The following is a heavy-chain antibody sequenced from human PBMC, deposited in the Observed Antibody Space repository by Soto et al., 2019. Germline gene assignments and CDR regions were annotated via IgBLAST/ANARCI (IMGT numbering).Heavy chain of an antibody. V-gene: IGHV4-39*01. CDR2: IYYSGYT. CDR1: GGSISSSSYY. Sequence: SETLSLTCTVSGGSISSSSYYWGWIRQPPGKGLEWIGSIYYSGYTYYNPSLKSRVTISVDTSKNQFYLKLNSLTAADTSLYYCARHNGPLYVGYYYDMDVWGQGTTVTVSS. D-gene: IGHD3-16*01. CDR3: ARHNGPLYVGYYYDMDV. J-gene: IGHJ6*02.